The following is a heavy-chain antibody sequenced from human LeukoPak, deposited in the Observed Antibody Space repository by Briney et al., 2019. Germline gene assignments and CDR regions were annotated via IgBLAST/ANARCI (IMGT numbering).Heavy chain of an antibody. Sequence: SETLSLTCAVYGGSFSGYYWSWIRQPPGKGLEWIWEINHSGSTNYNPSLKSRVTISVDTSKNQFSLKLSSVTAADTAVYYCARHIYYGSGSSDYWGQGTLVTVSS. D-gene: IGHD3-10*01. CDR2: INHSGST. CDR1: GGSFSGYY. V-gene: IGHV4-34*01. J-gene: IGHJ4*02. CDR3: ARHIYYGSGSSDY.